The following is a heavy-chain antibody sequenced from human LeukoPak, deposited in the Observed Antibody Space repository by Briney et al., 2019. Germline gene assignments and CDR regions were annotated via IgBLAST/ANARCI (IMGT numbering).Heavy chain of an antibody. CDR2: INPKSGGT. D-gene: IGHD3-10*01. CDR1: GYTFTGYY. Sequence: ASVKVSCKASGYTFTGYYMHWVRQAPGQGLEWMGWINPKSGGTKNAEKFQGRVTMTRDTSISTAYMELSRLRSDDTAVYYCAIRGVKDAFDIWGQGTMVTVSS. J-gene: IGHJ3*02. V-gene: IGHV1-2*02. CDR3: AIRGVKDAFDI.